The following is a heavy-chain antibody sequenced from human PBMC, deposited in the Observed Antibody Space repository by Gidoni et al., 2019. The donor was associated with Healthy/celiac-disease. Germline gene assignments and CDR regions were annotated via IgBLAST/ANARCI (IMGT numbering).Heavy chain of an antibody. CDR3: ARYEIAVAGVDY. Sequence: EVQLVESGGGLVQPGGSLTLSCAASGFTFSSFAMSWVRQAPGKGLEWVSAISGSGGSTYYADSVKGRFTISRDNSKNTLYLQMNSLRAEDTAVYYCARYEIAVAGVDYWGQGTLVTVSS. D-gene: IGHD6-19*01. J-gene: IGHJ4*02. CDR2: ISGSGGST. CDR1: GFTFSSFA. V-gene: IGHV3-23*04.